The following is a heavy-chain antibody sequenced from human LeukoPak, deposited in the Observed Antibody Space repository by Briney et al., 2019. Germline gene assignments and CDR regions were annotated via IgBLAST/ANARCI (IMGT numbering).Heavy chain of an antibody. D-gene: IGHD3-22*01. CDR1: GGSISSSSYY. J-gene: IGHJ2*01. CDR3: ARGVTMIVVVIHDWYFDL. Sequence: PSETPSLTCTVSGGSISSSSYYWGWIRQPPGKGLEWIGSIYYSRSTYYNPSLKSRVTISVDTSKNQFSLKLSSLTAADTAVYYCARGVTMIVVVIHDWYFDLWGRGTLVTVSS. CDR2: IYYSRST. V-gene: IGHV4-39*01.